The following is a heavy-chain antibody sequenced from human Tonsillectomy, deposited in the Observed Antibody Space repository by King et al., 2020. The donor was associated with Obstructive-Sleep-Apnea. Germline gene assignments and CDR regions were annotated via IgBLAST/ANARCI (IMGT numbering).Heavy chain of an antibody. CDR3: VKGGVYYDSSGYSLMGDY. CDR1: GFTFSNYA. Sequence: VQLVESGGGLVQTGGSLRLSCSASGFTFSNYAIHWVRHSPGKGMEFVLAIINNGGGTYYADSVHGRFTLSRDNSKNTLYLQMSSLRVEETAVYFCVKGGVYYDSSGYSLMGDYWGQGALVTVSS. J-gene: IGHJ4*02. D-gene: IGHD3-22*01. CDR2: IINNGGGT. V-gene: IGHV3-64D*06.